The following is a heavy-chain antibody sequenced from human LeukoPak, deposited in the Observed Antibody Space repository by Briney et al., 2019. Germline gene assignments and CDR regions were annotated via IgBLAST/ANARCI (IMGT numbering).Heavy chain of an antibody. J-gene: IGHJ4*02. V-gene: IGHV3-11*04. CDR2: ISSSGSPI. CDR1: GFTFSDYY. D-gene: IGHD3-16*02. CDR3: ARGSFLITFGGFIG. Sequence: GGSLRLSCAASGFTFSDYYMSWIRQAPGKGLEWVSYISSSGSPIYYADSVKGRFTISRDNAKNSLFLQMNSLRAEDTAVYYCARGSFLITFGGFIGWGQGTLVTVSS.